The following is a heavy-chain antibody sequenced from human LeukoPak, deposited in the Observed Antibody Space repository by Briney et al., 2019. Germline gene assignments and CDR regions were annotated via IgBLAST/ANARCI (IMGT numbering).Heavy chain of an antibody. J-gene: IGHJ5*02. D-gene: IGHD6-19*01. Sequence: GGSLRLSCAASGFTFSSYSMNWVRQAPGKGLEWVSYISSSSSTIYYADSVKGRFTISRDNSENTLYLQMNSLRAEDTAVYYCARRGTIAVPVFWFDPWGQGTLVIVSS. CDR3: ARRGTIAVPVFWFDP. CDR1: GFTFSSYS. V-gene: IGHV3-48*01. CDR2: ISSSSSTI.